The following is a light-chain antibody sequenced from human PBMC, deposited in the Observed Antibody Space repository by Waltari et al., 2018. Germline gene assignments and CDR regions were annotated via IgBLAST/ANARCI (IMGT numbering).Light chain of an antibody. CDR2: DVT. Sequence: SALTNPDSVSGSPGQSITISRSGFSSDSGGNNYVSWYQQHLGVAPKVIIYDVTNRPSGVSNRFSGSKSGSSASLTISGLQPEDEADYYCSSFTSSTTGIFGGGTKLTVL. J-gene: IGLJ2*01. CDR3: SSFTSSTTGI. CDR1: SSDSGGNNY. V-gene: IGLV2-14*03.